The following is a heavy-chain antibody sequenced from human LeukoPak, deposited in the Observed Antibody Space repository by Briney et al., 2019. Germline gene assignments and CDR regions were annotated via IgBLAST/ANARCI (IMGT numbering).Heavy chain of an antibody. Sequence: PGGSLRLSCAASGFTFSSYSMNWVRQAPGKGLEWVSSISSSSSYIYYADSVKGRFTISRDNAKNSLYLQMNSLRAEDTAVYYCARARFLEWLSQVDQFDYWGQGTLVTVFS. CDR3: ARARFLEWLSQVDQFDY. CDR2: ISSSSSYI. J-gene: IGHJ4*02. V-gene: IGHV3-21*01. CDR1: GFTFSSYS. D-gene: IGHD3-3*01.